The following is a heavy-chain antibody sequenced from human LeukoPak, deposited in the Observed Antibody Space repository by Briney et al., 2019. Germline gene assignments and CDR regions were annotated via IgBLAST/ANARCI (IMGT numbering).Heavy chain of an antibody. CDR2: LNSDGGST. CDR3: AKGSKVVLITRAHNRAF. V-gene: IGHV3-74*01. Sequence: GGTLRLSCAASGFTFSSCWMHWVRRAPRKGLLWVSRLNSDGGSTCYAASVKGRGAISRDNAKTTLYLQMNSLRAEETAVNHCAKGSKVVLITRAHNRAFWGKGTRSPSPQ. D-gene: IGHD3-22*01. CDR1: GFTFSSCW. J-gene: IGHJ6*04.